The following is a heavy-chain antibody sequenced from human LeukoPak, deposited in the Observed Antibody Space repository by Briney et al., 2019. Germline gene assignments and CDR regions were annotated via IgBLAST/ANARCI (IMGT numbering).Heavy chain of an antibody. CDR2: ISWNSGSI. D-gene: IGHD3-22*01. Sequence: GRSLRLSCAASGFTFDDYAMDWVRQAPGKGLEWVSGISWNSGSIGYADSVKGRFTISRDNAKNSLYLQMNSLRAEDTALYYCAKGYYDSSGYVDYWGQGTLVTVSS. CDR1: GFTFDDYA. J-gene: IGHJ4*02. V-gene: IGHV3-9*01. CDR3: AKGYYDSSGYVDY.